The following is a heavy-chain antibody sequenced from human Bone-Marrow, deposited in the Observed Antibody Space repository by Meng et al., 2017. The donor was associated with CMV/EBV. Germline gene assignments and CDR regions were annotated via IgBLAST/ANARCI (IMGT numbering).Heavy chain of an antibody. D-gene: IGHD2-8*01. CDR1: GGTFSSYT. J-gene: IGHJ6*01. CDR3: ASYRSDLRGQCSYHYGMDV. V-gene: IGHV1-69*02. CDR2: IIPILGIA. Sequence: SVKVSCKASGGTFSSYTISWVRQAPGQGLEWMGRIIPILGIANYAQKFQGRVTITADKSTSTAYMELSRLRSDDTAVYYCASYRSDLRGQCSYHYGMDVWGQGTTVTVSS.